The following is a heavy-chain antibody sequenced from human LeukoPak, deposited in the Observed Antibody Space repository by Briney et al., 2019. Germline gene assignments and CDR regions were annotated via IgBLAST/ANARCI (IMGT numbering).Heavy chain of an antibody. CDR3: AKEVLGP. CDR1: GGAISSSIYY. J-gene: IGHJ5*02. D-gene: IGHD7-27*01. Sequence: SETLSLTCIVPGGAISSSIYYWGWIRQPPGKGLEWIGSIFYSGSTYYNPSLKSRVTISVDTSKNQLSLKLRSVTAADTAVYYCAKEVLGPWGQGTLVTVSS. V-gene: IGHV4-39*07. CDR2: IFYSGST.